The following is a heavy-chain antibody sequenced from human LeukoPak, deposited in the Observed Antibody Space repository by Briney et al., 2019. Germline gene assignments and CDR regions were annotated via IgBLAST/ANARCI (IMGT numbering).Heavy chain of an antibody. D-gene: IGHD5-18*01. Sequence: PGGSLRLSCAASGFTFSSYGMHWVRQAPGKGLEWVAVISYDGSNKYYADSVKGRLTISRDNSKNTLYLQMNSLRDEDTAVYYCARDHGYSYGYSPPEDGFDYWGQGTLVTVSS. CDR1: GFTFSSYG. J-gene: IGHJ4*02. CDR2: ISYDGSNK. V-gene: IGHV3-30*03. CDR3: ARDHGYSYGYSPPEDGFDY.